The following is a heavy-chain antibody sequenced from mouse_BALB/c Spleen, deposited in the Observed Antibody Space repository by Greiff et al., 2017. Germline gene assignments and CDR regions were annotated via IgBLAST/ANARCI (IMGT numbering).Heavy chain of an antibody. J-gene: IGHJ3*01. CDR2: IWGGGST. CDR1: GFSLTDYG. CDR3: AKHSYYYGSSPWFAY. D-gene: IGHD1-1*01. Sequence: VQLQQSGPGLVAPSQSLSITCTVSGFSLTDYGVSWIRQPPGKGLEWLGVIWGGGSTYYNSALKSRLSISKDNSKSQVFLKMNSLQTDDTAMYYCAKHSYYYGSSPWFAYWGQGTLVTVSA. V-gene: IGHV2-6-5*01.